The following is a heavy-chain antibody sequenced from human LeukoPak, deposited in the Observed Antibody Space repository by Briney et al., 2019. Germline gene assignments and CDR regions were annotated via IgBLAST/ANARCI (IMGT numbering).Heavy chain of an antibody. CDR3: ARDAGVGKDAFDI. J-gene: IGHJ3*02. CDR1: GGSISSYY. V-gene: IGHV4-59*01. Sequence: SETLSLTCTVSGGSISSYYWSWIRQPPGKGLEWIGYIYCSGSTNYNPSLKSRVTISVDTSKNQFSLKLSSVTAADTAVYYCARDAGVGKDAFDIWGQGTMVTVSS. CDR2: IYCSGST. D-gene: IGHD7-27*01.